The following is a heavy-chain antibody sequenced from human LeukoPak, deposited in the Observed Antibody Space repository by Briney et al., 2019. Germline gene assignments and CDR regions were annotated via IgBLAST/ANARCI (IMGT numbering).Heavy chain of an antibody. CDR2: IYYSGST. CDR3: ARDPGPPPYGSGSYTDNYYYYGMDV. D-gene: IGHD3-10*01. J-gene: IGHJ6*02. Sequence: SETLSLTCTVSGGSISSYYWSWIRQPPGKGLEWIGYIYYSGSTKYNPSLKSRVTISVDTSKNQFSLKLSSVTAADTAVYYCARDPGPPPYGSGSYTDNYYYYGMDVWGQGTTVTVSS. V-gene: IGHV4-59*01. CDR1: GGSISSYY.